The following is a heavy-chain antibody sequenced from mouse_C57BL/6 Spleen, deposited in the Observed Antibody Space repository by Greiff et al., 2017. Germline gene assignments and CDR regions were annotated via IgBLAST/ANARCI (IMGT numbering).Heavy chain of an antibody. Sequence: VKLVESGPGLVAPSQRLSITCTVSGFSFTSYGVHWVRQPPGKGLEWLVVIWSDGSTTYNSALKSRLSISKDNSKSQVFLKMNSLQTDDTAMYYCARTGGYGSSFDVWGTGTTVTVSS. V-gene: IGHV2-6*03. D-gene: IGHD1-1*01. CDR3: ARTGGYGSSFDV. J-gene: IGHJ1*03. CDR1: GFSFTSYG. CDR2: IWSDGST.